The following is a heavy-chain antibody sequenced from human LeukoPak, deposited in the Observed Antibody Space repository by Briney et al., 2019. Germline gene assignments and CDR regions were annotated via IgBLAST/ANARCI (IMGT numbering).Heavy chain of an antibody. J-gene: IGHJ5*02. CDR2: IYHSGST. CDR1: GYSISSGYY. CDR3: ARDCMTYYYDSSGLNWFDP. Sequence: SETLSLTCAVSGYSISSGYYWGWIRQPPGKGLEWIGSIYHSGSTYYNPSLKSRVTISVDTTKNQFSLKLSSVTAADTAVYYCARDCMTYYYDSSGLNWFDPWGQGTLVTVSS. V-gene: IGHV4-38-2*02. D-gene: IGHD3-22*01.